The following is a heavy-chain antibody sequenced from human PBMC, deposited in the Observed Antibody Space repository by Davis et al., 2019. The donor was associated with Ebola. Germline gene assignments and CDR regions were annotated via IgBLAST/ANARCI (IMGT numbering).Heavy chain of an antibody. CDR3: ARYIVATINGWFDP. CDR2: INHSGST. D-gene: IGHD5-12*01. V-gene: IGHV4-34*01. J-gene: IGHJ5*02. Sequence: GSLRLSCAASGFTFSSYAMSWVRQPPGKGLEWIGEINHSGSTNYNPSLKSRVTISVDTSKNQFSLKLSSVTAADTAVYYCARYIVATINGWFDPWGQGTLVTVSS. CDR1: GFTFSSYA.